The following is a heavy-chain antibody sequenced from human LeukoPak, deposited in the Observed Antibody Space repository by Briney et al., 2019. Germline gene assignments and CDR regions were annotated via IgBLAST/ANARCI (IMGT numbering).Heavy chain of an antibody. CDR3: ARGPAYSSSWYEMANFDY. V-gene: IGHV4-38-2*02. D-gene: IGHD6-13*01. Sequence: SETLSLTCTVSGYSISSGYSWGWFRQPPGKGLEWIGSIYLSGSTYYNQSLKSRVTMSVDTSKNQFSLTLSSVTAADTAIYYCARGPAYSSSWYEMANFDYWGQGTLVTDSS. CDR1: GYSISSGYS. J-gene: IGHJ4*02. CDR2: IYLSGST.